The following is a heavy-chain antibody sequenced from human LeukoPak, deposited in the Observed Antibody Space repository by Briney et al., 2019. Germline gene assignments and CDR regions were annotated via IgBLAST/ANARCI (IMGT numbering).Heavy chain of an antibody. J-gene: IGHJ4*02. V-gene: IGHV3-21*01. CDR3: ARGKSVEMATMVDY. Sequence: GGSLRLSCAASGFTFSSYSMNWVRQAPGKGLEWVSSISSSSSYIYYADSVKGRFTISRDNAKNSLYLQMNSLRAEDTAVYYCARGKSVEMATMVDYWSQGTLVTVSS. D-gene: IGHD5-24*01. CDR2: ISSSSSYI. CDR1: GFTFSSYS.